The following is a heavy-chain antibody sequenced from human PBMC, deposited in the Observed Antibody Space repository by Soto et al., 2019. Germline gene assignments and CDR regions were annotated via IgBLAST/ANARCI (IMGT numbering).Heavy chain of an antibody. CDR2: INPNSGGT. CDR1: GYTFSGYY. CDR3: ARQGYRTSSEFDY. D-gene: IGHD6-6*01. J-gene: IGHJ4*02. Sequence: ASVKVSCKASGYTFSGYYLHWVRQAPGQGLEWMGWINPNSGGTNFAQKFQGRVTMTRDTSVRTAYMELSSLSSDDTAVYYCARQGYRTSSEFDYWGQGTMVSVSS. V-gene: IGHV1-2*02.